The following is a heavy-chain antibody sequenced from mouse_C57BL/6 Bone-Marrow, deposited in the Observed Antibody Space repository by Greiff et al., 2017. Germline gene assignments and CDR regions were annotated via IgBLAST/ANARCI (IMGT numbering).Heavy chain of an antibody. D-gene: IGHD1-1*01. V-gene: IGHV1-63*01. Sequence: QVQLQQSGAELVRPGTSVKMSCKASGYTFTNYWIGWAKQRPGHGLEWIGDIYPGGGYTNYNEKFKGKATLTADKSSSTAYMQFSSLTSEDSAIYYCARTSYYGSSSFAYCGQGTLVTVSA. CDR1: GYTFTNYW. CDR2: IYPGGGYT. J-gene: IGHJ3*01. CDR3: ARTSYYGSSSFAY.